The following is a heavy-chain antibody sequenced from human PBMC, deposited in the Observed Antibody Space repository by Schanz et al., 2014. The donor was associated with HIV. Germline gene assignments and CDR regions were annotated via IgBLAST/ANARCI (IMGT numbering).Heavy chain of an antibody. Sequence: EVPLLESGGGLAQPGGSQRLSCAASGLTLSSYGMSWVRQAPGKGLEWVSSISGGNGSTFYADSVKGRFTISRVNSKNTLYLQMNSLRAEDTAIYYCAKTSITLGMDVWGQWTTVTVSS. CDR3: AKTSITLGMDV. CDR2: ISGGNGST. CDR1: GLTLSSYG. J-gene: IGHJ6*02. D-gene: IGHD1-20*01. V-gene: IGHV3-23*01.